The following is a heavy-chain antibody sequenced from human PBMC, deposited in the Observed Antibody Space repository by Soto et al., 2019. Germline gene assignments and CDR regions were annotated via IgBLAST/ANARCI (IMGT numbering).Heavy chain of an antibody. V-gene: IGHV4-39*01. D-gene: IGHD2-21*02. CDR3: ASGIVVVTARGDYYYYGMDV. J-gene: IGHJ6*02. Sequence: QLQLQESGPGLVKPSETLSLTCTVSGGSISSSSYYWGWIRQPPGKGLEWIGSIYYSGSTYYNPSLKSRVTISVDTSKNQFSLTLSSVTAADTAVYYCASGIVVVTARGDYYYYGMDVWGQGTTVTVSS. CDR1: GGSISSSSYY. CDR2: IYYSGST.